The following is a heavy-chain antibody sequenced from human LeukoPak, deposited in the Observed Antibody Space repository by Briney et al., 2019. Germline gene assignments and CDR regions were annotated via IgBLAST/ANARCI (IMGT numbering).Heavy chain of an antibody. CDR2: ISGRGASK. D-gene: IGHD3-3*01. Sequence: QPGGSLRLSCAVSGLTFNNYAMSWVRQAPGKGLEWVSGISGRGASKYYADSVKGRFTISRDNSKNTLYLQMNSLRAEDTAVYYCARDEGGDFWSGYCIDYWGQGTLVTVSS. V-gene: IGHV3-23*01. CDR1: GLTFNNYA. CDR3: ARDEGGDFWSGYCIDY. J-gene: IGHJ4*02.